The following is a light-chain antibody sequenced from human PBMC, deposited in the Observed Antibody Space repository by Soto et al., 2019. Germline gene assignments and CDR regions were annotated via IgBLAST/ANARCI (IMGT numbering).Light chain of an antibody. CDR2: GAS. Sequence: EIVMTQSPATLSVSPGERATLSCRASQSVSSNLAWYQQKPGQAPRLLIYGASTRATGIPARFSGGGSGTEFTLTISSLQSEDFAVYYGEQYNNWPPWTFGQGPKVDIK. J-gene: IGKJ1*01. CDR3: EQYNNWPPWT. V-gene: IGKV3-15*01. CDR1: QSVSSN.